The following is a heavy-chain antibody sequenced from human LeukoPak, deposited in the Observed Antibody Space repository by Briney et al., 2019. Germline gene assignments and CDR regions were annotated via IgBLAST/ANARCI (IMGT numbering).Heavy chain of an antibody. CDR2: IHNSGRT. CDR3: ARHVGNSYGDYFDY. D-gene: IGHD4-17*01. Sequence: SETLSLTCTVSGGSISSYHWSWIRQPPGKGLEWTAYIHNSGRTKYNPSLKSRVTISVDTPKNQFSLKLSSVAAADTAVYYCARHVGNSYGDYFDYWGQGALVTVSS. V-gene: IGHV4-59*08. J-gene: IGHJ4*02. CDR1: GGSISSYH.